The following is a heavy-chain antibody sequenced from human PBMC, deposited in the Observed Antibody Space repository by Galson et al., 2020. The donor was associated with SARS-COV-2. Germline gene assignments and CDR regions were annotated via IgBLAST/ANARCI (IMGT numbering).Heavy chain of an antibody. CDR1: GGSFSGYY. CDR3: ARGHRGVVPSPVLGLGPFYSYYYMDV. CDR2: FNHSGIT. D-gene: IGHD3-16*01. J-gene: IGHJ6*03. V-gene: IGHV4-34*01. Sequence: SETLSLTCAVYGGSFSGYYWSWIRQPPGKGLEWIGEFNHSGITTYNPSLRSRVTISVDTSKNQFSLNLRSLTAADTALYYCARGHRGVVPSPVLGLGPFYSYYYMDVWGKGTTVSVSS.